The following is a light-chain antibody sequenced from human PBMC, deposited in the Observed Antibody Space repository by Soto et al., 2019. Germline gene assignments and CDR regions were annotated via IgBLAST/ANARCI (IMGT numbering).Light chain of an antibody. V-gene: IGKV3-20*01. CDR3: QQYGKSPLT. CDR2: GAS. CDR1: QSISSN. J-gene: IGKJ1*01. Sequence: IVMPQSPSTLSLSPGERSTLSCMASQSISSNLAWYQQKPGQAPRLLIYGASSRATGIPDRFSGSGSGTDFALTINRLEPDDFAVYYCQQYGKSPLTFGQGTKVDIK.